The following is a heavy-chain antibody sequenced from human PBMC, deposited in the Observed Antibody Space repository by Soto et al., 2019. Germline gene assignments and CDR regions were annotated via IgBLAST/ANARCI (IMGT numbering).Heavy chain of an antibody. Sequence: GGSLSLSCAASGFTFSSYAMSWVRQAPGKGLEWVSAISGSGGSTYYADSVKGRFTISRDNSKNTLYLQMNSLRAEDTAVYYCAKDFRGGRARQLRRPYYFDYWGQGTLVTVSS. CDR2: ISGSGGST. CDR3: AKDFRGGRARQLRRPYYFDY. CDR1: GFTFSSYA. J-gene: IGHJ4*02. V-gene: IGHV3-23*01. D-gene: IGHD1-1*01.